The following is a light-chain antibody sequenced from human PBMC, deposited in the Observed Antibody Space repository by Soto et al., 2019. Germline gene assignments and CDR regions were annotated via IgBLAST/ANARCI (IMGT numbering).Light chain of an antibody. CDR3: ETWDSNIRV. CDR2: LEGSGSY. Sequence: QLVLTQSSSASASLGSSVKLTCTLSSGHRSYIITWHQQQPGKAPRYLMKLEGSGSYNTGSGVPDRYSGSSSGADRYLTMSNLQSEDEADYYCETWDSNIRVFGGGTKLTVL. J-gene: IGLJ2*01. V-gene: IGLV4-60*03. CDR1: SGHRSYI.